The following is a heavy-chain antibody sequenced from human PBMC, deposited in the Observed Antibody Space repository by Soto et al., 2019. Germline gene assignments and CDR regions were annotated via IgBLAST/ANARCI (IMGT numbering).Heavy chain of an antibody. V-gene: IGHV3-30*18. CDR3: AKSPGRTGYFQMDV. CDR1: GFTFSTCG. CDR2: ISYDANNK. D-gene: IGHD3-9*01. J-gene: IGHJ6*02. Sequence: VQLVESGGGVVQPGRSLRLSCVASGFTFSTCGMHWVRQAPGKGLEWVAIISYDANNKYYADSVKGRFTISRDNSKNTLYLQMNSLRAEDTAVYYCAKSPGRTGYFQMDVWGQGTTVTVSS.